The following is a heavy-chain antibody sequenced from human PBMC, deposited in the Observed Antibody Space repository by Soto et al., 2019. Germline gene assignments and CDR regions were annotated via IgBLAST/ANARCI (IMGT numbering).Heavy chain of an antibody. CDR1: GFSLSTSGVG. D-gene: IGHD3-10*01. CDR3: AHLNTYYYGSGNNY. V-gene: IGHV2-5*02. CDR2: IYWDDDK. Sequence: QITLKESGPTLVKPTQTLTLTCTFSGFSLSTSGVGVGWIRQPPGKALEWLALIYWDDDKRYSPSLKSRLTITKNTSKTQVVLTMTNMDPVDTATYYWAHLNTYYYGSGNNYWGQGTLVTVSS. J-gene: IGHJ4*02.